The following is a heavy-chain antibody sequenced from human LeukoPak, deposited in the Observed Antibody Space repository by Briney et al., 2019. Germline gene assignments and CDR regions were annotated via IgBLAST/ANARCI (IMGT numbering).Heavy chain of an antibody. D-gene: IGHD2-2*01. J-gene: IGHJ4*02. CDR2: ISSRSSYI. CDR3: AKGAPFVVVPAALTSFDY. V-gene: IGHV3-21*06. Sequence: PGGSLRLSCAASGFTLSSYSMNWVRQAPGKGGDGVSSISSRSSYIYYAHSVKGRFTISRDNAKNSLYVQMDSLRAEDTAVYYCAKGAPFVVVPAALTSFDYWGQGTLVTVSS. CDR1: GFTLSSYS.